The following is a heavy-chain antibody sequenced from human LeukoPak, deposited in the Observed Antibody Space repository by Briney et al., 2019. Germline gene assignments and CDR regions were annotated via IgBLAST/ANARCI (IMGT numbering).Heavy chain of an antibody. Sequence: ASVKVSCKASGYTFTGYYMHWVRQAPGQGLEWMGWINPNSGGTNYAQKFQGRVTMTRDTSISTAYMELSRLRSDDTAVYYCARDAGYGDYRSDYWGQGTLVTVSS. D-gene: IGHD4-17*01. CDR2: INPNSGGT. CDR3: ARDAGYGDYRSDY. V-gene: IGHV1-2*02. J-gene: IGHJ4*02. CDR1: GYTFTGYY.